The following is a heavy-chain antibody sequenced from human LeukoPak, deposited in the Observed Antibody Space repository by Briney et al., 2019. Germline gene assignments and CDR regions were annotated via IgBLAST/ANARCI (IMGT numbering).Heavy chain of an antibody. D-gene: IGHD6-6*01. CDR3: ARHFPGSYSSSSTHFDY. V-gene: IGHV4-39*01. Sequence: SETLSLTCTVSGGSISSSSYYWGWIRQPPGTGLEWIGSIYYSGSTYYNPSLKSRVTISVDTSKNQFSLKLSSVTAADTAVYYCARHFPGSYSSSSTHFDYWGQGTLVTVSS. J-gene: IGHJ4*02. CDR2: IYYSGST. CDR1: GGSISSSSYY.